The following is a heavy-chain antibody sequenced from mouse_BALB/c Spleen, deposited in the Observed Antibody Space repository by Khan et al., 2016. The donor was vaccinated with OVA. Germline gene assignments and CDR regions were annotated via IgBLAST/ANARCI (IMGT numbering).Heavy chain of an antibody. Sequence: VQLKESGPGLVKPSQSLSLTCTVTGYSITSDYAWNWIRQFPGNKLEWMGYITYRGRTSYTPSLKSRISITRDTSKNQFFLQLNSVTTEDTATYYCAGGRAYWGQGTQVTVSA. CDR2: ITYRGRT. V-gene: IGHV3-2*02. CDR1: GYSITSDYA. J-gene: IGHJ3*01. CDR3: AGGRAY. D-gene: IGHD3-3*01.